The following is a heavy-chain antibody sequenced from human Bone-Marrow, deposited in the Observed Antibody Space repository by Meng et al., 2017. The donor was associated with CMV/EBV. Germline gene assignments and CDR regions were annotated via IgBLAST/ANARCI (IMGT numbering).Heavy chain of an antibody. D-gene: IGHD3-3*01. Sequence: ETLSLTCAASGFTFSSYSMNWVRQAPGEGLEWVSYISSSSSTIYYADSVKGRFTISRDNSKNTLYLQTNSLRAEDTAVYYCARGPWDVWSGYYVDYWGQGTRVTVSS. V-gene: IGHV3-48*01. CDR2: ISSSSSTI. CDR3: ARGPWDVWSGYYVDY. CDR1: GFTFSSYS. J-gene: IGHJ4*02.